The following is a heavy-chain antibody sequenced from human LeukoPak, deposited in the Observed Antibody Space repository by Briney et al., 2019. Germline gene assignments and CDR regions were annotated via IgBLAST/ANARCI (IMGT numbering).Heavy chain of an antibody. CDR3: ARHCSSTSCYAFDP. V-gene: IGHV1-8*01. D-gene: IGHD2-2*01. CDR2: MNPNSGNT. J-gene: IGHJ5*02. CDR1: GYTFTSYD. Sequence: ASVKVSCKASGYTFTSYDINWVRQATGQGLEWRGWMNPNSGNTGYAQKFQGRVSMTRNTSISTDYMELSSLRSEDTAVYYCARHCSSTSCYAFDPWGQGTLVTVSS.